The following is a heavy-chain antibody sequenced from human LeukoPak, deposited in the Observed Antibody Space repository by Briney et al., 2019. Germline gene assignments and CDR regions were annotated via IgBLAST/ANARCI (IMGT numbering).Heavy chain of an antibody. J-gene: IGHJ4*02. V-gene: IGHV3-23*01. Sequence: PGGSLRLSCAASGFTFSSYAMSWVRQAPGKGLDWVSAISASGGSTHYADSVKGRFTISRDISKNTLYVQMNNLRADDTAVYYCAKEGIDTSYFDSWGQGTLVTVSA. CDR3: AKEGIDTSYFDS. CDR2: ISASGGST. D-gene: IGHD2-2*01. CDR1: GFTFSSYA.